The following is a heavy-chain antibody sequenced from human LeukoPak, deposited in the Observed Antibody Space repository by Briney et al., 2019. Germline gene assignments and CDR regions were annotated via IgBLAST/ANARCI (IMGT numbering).Heavy chain of an antibody. CDR1: GFTFSSYW. V-gene: IGHV3-7*01. D-gene: IGHD2-2*01. J-gene: IGHJ3*02. CDR2: IKQDGSEK. Sequence: GGSLRLSCAASGFTFSSYWMRWVRQATGKGLEWVANIKQDGSEKYYVDSVKGRFTISRDNAKNSLYLQMNSLRAEDTAVYYCARDLVPAAISSGGAFDIWGQGTMVTVSS. CDR3: ARDLVPAAISSGGAFDI.